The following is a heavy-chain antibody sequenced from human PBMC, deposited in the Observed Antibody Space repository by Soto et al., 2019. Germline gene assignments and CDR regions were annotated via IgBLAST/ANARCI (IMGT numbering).Heavy chain of an antibody. CDR3: APIPLHCSSTSCYDY. D-gene: IGHD2-2*01. J-gene: IGHJ4*02. Sequence: GGSLRLSCAASGFTFSSYGMHWVRQAPGKGLEWVAVISYDGSNTYYADSVKGRFTISRDNSKNTLYLQMNSLRAEDTAVYYCAPIPLHCSSTSCYDYWGQGTLVTVSS. CDR1: GFTFSSYG. V-gene: IGHV3-30*03. CDR2: ISYDGSNT.